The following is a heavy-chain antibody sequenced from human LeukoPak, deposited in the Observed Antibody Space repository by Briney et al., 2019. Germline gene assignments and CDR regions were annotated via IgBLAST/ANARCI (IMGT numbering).Heavy chain of an antibody. D-gene: IGHD4-17*01. CDR1: GYSFTSYW. Sequence: GESLKISCKGSGYSFTSYWIGWVRQMPGKGLEWMGIIYPGDSDTRYSPSFQGQVTISADKSISTAYLQWSSLKASDTAMYYCARQGGDYWEAAYGMDVWGQGTTVTVSS. CDR2: IYPGDSDT. V-gene: IGHV5-51*01. J-gene: IGHJ6*02. CDR3: ARQGGDYWEAAYGMDV.